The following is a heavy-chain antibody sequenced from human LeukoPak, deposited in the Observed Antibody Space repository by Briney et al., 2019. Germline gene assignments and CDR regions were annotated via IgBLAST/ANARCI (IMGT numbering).Heavy chain of an antibody. J-gene: IGHJ4*02. CDR2: ISIGGTT. CDR3: AKESPRFDY. V-gene: IGHV3-23*01. Sequence: GGSLRLSCAAYGFTFSDYAMSRVRQAPGKGLEWVSGISIGGTTHYADSVKGRFTISRDNSKNTLYLQMNSLRAEDTAVYYCAKESPRFDYWGQGTLVTVSS. CDR1: GFTFSDYA.